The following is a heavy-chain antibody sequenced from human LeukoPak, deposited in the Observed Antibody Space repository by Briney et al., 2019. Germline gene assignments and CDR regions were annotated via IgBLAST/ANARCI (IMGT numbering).Heavy chain of an antibody. J-gene: IGHJ4*02. CDR2: ISYDGSNK. Sequence: GGSLRLSCAASGFTFSSYAMHWVRQAPGKGLEWVAVISYDGSNKYYADSVKGRFTISRDNSKNTLYLQMNSLRAEDTAVYYCARALMTTVTYFDYWGQGTLVTVS. V-gene: IGHV3-30-3*01. D-gene: IGHD4-17*01. CDR3: ARALMTTVTYFDY. CDR1: GFTFSSYA.